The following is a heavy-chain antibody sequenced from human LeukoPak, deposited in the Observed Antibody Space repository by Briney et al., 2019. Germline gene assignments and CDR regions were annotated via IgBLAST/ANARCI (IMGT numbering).Heavy chain of an antibody. V-gene: IGHV3-30*18. CDR2: ISYDGSNK. CDR1: GFTFSSYG. D-gene: IGHD6-19*01. J-gene: IGHJ6*02. Sequence: GGSLRLSCAASGFTFSSYGMHWVRQAPGKGLEWVAVISYDGSNKYYADSVQARFTISKHNSQDALYLQMNSLRADDTAVYDGSKGKSGYSSGWSYAYYYYGMDVWGQGTTVTVSS. CDR3: SKGKSGYSSGWSYAYYYYGMDV.